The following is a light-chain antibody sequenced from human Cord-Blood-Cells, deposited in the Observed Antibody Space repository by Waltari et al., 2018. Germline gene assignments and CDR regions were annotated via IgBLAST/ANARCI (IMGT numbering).Light chain of an antibody. Sequence: QSALTQPASVSGSPGQSITISCTGTSSDVGRYNYVSCYQQHPGKAPKLIIYDVSKRPSGVSNRFSGSKSGNTASLTISGLQAEDEADYYCSSYTSSSTLVFGGGTKLTVL. CDR2: DVS. V-gene: IGLV2-14*01. CDR1: SSDVGRYNY. J-gene: IGLJ3*02. CDR3: SSYTSSSTLV.